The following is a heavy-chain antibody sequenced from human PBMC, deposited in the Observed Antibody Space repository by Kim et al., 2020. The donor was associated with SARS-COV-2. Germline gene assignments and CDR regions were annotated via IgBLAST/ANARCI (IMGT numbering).Heavy chain of an antibody. CDR3: AREGCSGGSCYFDY. V-gene: IGHV3-21*01. D-gene: IGHD2-15*01. CDR1: GFTFSSYS. Sequence: GGSLRLSCAAPGFTFSSYSMNWVRQAPGKGLEWVSFISSSSYIYYADSVKGRFTISRDNAKNSLYLQMNSLRAEDTAVYYCAREGCSGGSCYFDYWGQGT. J-gene: IGHJ4*02. CDR2: ISSSSYI.